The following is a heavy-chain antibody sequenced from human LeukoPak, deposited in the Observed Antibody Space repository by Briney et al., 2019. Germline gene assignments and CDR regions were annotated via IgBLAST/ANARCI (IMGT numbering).Heavy chain of an antibody. CDR3: ARGVGTAAAFDY. V-gene: IGHV3-7*01. D-gene: IGHD2-2*01. J-gene: IGHJ4*02. CDR1: GFTFSSYY. CDR2: IKQDGSEK. Sequence: GGSLRLSCAASGFTFSSYYMSWVRQAPGKGLEWVANIKQDGSEKYYMDSVKGRFTISRDNAKNSLYLQMNSLRAEDTAVYYCARGVGTAAAFDYWGQATLVTASS.